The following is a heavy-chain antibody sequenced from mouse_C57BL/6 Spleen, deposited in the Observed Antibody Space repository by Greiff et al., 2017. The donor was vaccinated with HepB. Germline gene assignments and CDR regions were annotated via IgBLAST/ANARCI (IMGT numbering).Heavy chain of an antibody. Sequence: VQLQQPGAELVKPGASVKMSCKASGYTFTSYWITWVKQRPGQGLEWIGDIYPGSGSTNYNEKFKSKATLTVDTSSSTAYMQLSSLTSEDSAVYYCAREDYYGSSYVPLDYWGQGTTLTVSS. V-gene: IGHV1-55*01. CDR1: GYTFTSYW. CDR3: AREDYYGSSYVPLDY. CDR2: IYPGSGST. D-gene: IGHD1-1*01. J-gene: IGHJ2*01.